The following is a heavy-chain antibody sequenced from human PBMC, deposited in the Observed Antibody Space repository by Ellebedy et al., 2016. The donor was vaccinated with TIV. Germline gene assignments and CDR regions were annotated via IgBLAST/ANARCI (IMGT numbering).Heavy chain of an antibody. D-gene: IGHD3-10*01. J-gene: IGHJ4*02. CDR2: ISTGSRYI. CDR3: ARRGRGVVGYDY. Sequence: GESLKISCAASGFTFSNYWMSWVRQAPGKGLEWVSSISTGSRYIYYADSVKGRFTISRDNAKNSVYLQMNSLRAEDTAVYYCARRGRGVVGYDYWGQGTLVTVS. V-gene: IGHV3-21*04. CDR1: GFTFSNYW.